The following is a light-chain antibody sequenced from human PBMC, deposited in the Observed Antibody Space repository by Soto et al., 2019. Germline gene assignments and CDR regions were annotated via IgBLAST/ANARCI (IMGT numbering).Light chain of an antibody. J-gene: IGKJ5*01. V-gene: IGKV1-39*01. CDR2: AAT. Sequence: DIQRTQSPSSLSASVGDRVTVTCRTIQNIYNYLNWYQQRPGKAPKLLIYAATSVQSGVPSRFSGSGSGKDFTLTISSLHPEDFATYYCQQTHSTPVTFGQGTRLEIK. CDR1: QNIYNY. CDR3: QQTHSTPVT.